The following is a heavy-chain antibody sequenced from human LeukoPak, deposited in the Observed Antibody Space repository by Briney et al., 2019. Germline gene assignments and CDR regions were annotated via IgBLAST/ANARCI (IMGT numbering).Heavy chain of an antibody. Sequence: GRSLRLSCAASGFTFSSYGMHWVRQTLGKGLEWVAVISYDGSNKDYADSVKGRFTISRDNSKNTLYLQMGSLRVEDTGVYYCAKDRGSGGRNYFDQWGQGTLDTVSS. CDR1: GFTFSSYG. J-gene: IGHJ4*02. D-gene: IGHD2-15*01. V-gene: IGHV3-30*18. CDR2: ISYDGSNK. CDR3: AKDRGSGGRNYFDQ.